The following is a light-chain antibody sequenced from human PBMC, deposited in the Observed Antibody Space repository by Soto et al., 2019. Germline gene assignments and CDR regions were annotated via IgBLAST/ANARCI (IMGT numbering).Light chain of an antibody. J-gene: IGLJ2*01. Sequence: QSVLTQPASVSGSPGQSITISCTGTSSDGGGYNYVSWYQQHPGKAPKLMIYEVSNRPSGVSNRFSGSKSGNTASLTISGLQAEDEADYYSSSYTSSSTLSVVFGGGTKLTVL. CDR2: EVS. CDR1: SSDGGGYNY. CDR3: SSYTSSSTLSVV. V-gene: IGLV2-14*01.